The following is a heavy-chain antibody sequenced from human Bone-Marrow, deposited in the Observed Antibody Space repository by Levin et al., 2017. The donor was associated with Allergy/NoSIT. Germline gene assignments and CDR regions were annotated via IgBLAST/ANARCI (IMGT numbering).Heavy chain of an antibody. Sequence: AGESLKISCQTSGYSFTNYWINWMRQMPGEGLEWMGRIDPSDSYSNYNPSFQGHVTISVDKSISTVYLQVSGLKASDSAIYYCARQLDIAVAGADYWGQGTLVTVSS. CDR3: ARQLDIAVAGADY. D-gene: IGHD6-19*01. V-gene: IGHV5-10-1*01. CDR1: GYSFTNYW. J-gene: IGHJ4*02. CDR2: IDPSDSYS.